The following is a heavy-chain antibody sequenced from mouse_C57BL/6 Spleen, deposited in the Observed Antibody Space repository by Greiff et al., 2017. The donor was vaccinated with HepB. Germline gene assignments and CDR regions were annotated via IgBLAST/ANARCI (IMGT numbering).Heavy chain of an antibody. D-gene: IGHD2-3*01. CDR1: GYAFSSYW. CDR2: IYPGDGDT. Sequence: VHLVESGAELVKPGASVKISCKASGYAFSSYWMNWVKQRPGKGLEWMGQIYPGDGDTNYNGKFKGKATLTADKTSSTAYMQLSSLTSEDSAVYFCARRGEDGYYWYFDVWGTGTTVTVSS. J-gene: IGHJ1*03. V-gene: IGHV1-80*01. CDR3: ARRGEDGYYWYFDV.